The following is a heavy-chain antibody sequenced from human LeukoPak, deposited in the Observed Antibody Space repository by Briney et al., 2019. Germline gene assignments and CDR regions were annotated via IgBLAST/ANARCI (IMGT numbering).Heavy chain of an antibody. V-gene: IGHV1-69-2*01. J-gene: IGHJ5*02. Sequence: ATVKISCKVSGYTFTDYYMHWVQQAPGKGLEWMGLVDPEDGETIYAEKFQGRVTITADTSTDTAYMALSSLRSEDTAVYSCATEIRYGITIFAVVRIHNWFDPWGQGTLVTVSS. CDR2: VDPEDGET. D-gene: IGHD3-3*01. CDR3: ATEIRYGITIFAVVRIHNWFDP. CDR1: GYTFTDYY.